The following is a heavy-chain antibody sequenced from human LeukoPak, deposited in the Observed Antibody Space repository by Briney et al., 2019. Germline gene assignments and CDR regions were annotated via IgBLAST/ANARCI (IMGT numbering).Heavy chain of an antibody. CDR3: AREYGGVDY. Sequence: SETLSLTCAVYGGSFSGYYWSWIRQPPGKGLEWIGYICYSGSTNYNPSLKSRVTISVDTSKNQFSLKLSSVTAADTAVYYCAREYGGVDYWGQGTLVTVSS. J-gene: IGHJ4*02. V-gene: IGHV4-59*01. CDR2: ICYSGST. D-gene: IGHD4-23*01. CDR1: GGSFSGYY.